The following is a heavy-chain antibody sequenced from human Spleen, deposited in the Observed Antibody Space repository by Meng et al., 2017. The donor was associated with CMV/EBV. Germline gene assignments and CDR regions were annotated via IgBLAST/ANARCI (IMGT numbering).Heavy chain of an antibody. CDR2: IYYSGST. CDR1: GASISSYY. CDR3: ARGIRSSSWYYYGMDV. J-gene: IGHJ6*02. Sequence: SETLSLTCTVSGASISSYYWSWIRQPPGKGLEWIGYIYYSGSTNYNPSLKSRVTISVDTSKNQFSLKLSSVTAADTAVYYCARGIRSSSWYYYGMDVWGQGTTVTVSS. V-gene: IGHV4-59*12. D-gene: IGHD6-13*01.